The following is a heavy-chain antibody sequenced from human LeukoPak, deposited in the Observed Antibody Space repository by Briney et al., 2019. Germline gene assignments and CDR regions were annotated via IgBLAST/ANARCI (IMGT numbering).Heavy chain of an antibody. Sequence: GGSLRLSCAASGFTFSSYGMHWVRQAPGKGLEWVAVIWYDGSNKYYADSVKGRFTISRDNSKNTLYLQMNSLRAEDTAVYYCAKDRGGIAARMRYYGMDVWGQGTTVTVSS. V-gene: IGHV3-30*02. CDR1: GFTFSSYG. CDR3: AKDRGGIAARMRYYGMDV. J-gene: IGHJ6*02. D-gene: IGHD6-6*01. CDR2: IWYDGSNK.